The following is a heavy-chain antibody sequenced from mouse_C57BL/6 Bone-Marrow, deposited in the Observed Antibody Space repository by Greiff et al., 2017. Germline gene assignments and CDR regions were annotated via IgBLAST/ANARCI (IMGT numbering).Heavy chain of an antibody. J-gene: IGHJ3*01. CDR2: ISPGSGST. Sequence: VQLQQPGAELVKPGASVKMSCKASGYTFTSYWITWVKQRPGQGLEWIGDISPGSGSTNYNEKFKSKATLTVDTSSSTAYMQLSSLTSEDSAVYYCARGGVWSLAFAYWGQGTLVTVSA. D-gene: IGHD2-10*02. CDR3: ARGGVWSLAFAY. CDR1: GYTFTSYW. V-gene: IGHV1-55*01.